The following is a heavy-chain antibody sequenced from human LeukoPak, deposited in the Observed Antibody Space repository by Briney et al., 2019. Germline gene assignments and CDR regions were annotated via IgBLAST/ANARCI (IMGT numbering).Heavy chain of an antibody. V-gene: IGHV1-2*02. CDR3: ARGSTVPATIRRAFDI. D-gene: IGHD2-2*01. J-gene: IGHJ3*02. CDR1: GYTFTGYY. Sequence: GASVKVSCKASGYTFTGYYIHWLRQAPRQGLEWMGWINPNSGGTNYAQKFQGRVTMTRDTSISTAYMELSSLTSDDTAVYYCARGSTVPATIRRAFDIWGQGTMVTVSS. CDR2: INPNSGGT.